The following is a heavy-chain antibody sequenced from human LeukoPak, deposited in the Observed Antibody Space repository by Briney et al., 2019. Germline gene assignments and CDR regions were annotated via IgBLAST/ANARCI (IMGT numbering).Heavy chain of an antibody. Sequence: PGGSLRLSCAASGFTLSDHYIDWFRQAPGKGLEWVGRTRNNVMGHTTEYAASVRGRFTISRDDSKNLLYLQMNSLKIEDTAVYYCACGLQSLTTEFDWGQGTLVTVSS. CDR3: ACGLQSLTTEFD. J-gene: IGHJ4*02. V-gene: IGHV3-72*01. D-gene: IGHD3-22*01. CDR2: TRNNVMGHTT. CDR1: GFTLSDHY.